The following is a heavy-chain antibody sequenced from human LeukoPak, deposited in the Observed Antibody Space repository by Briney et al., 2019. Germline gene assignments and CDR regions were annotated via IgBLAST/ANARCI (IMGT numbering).Heavy chain of an antibody. V-gene: IGHV3-74*01. Sequence: PGGSLRLSCAASGFTFSSYWMHWVRQAPGKGLVWVSRINSDGYNINYADSVKGRFTISRDNSKNTLYLQMNSLRAEDTAVYYCATKMATIIWDFDYWGQGTLVTVSS. CDR1: GFTFSSYW. J-gene: IGHJ4*02. D-gene: IGHD5-24*01. CDR2: INSDGYNI. CDR3: ATKMATIIWDFDY.